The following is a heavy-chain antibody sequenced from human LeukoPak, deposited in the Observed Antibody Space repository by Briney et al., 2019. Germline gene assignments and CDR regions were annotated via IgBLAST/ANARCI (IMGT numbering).Heavy chain of an antibody. Sequence: GGSLRLSCAASGFTFSSYAMSWVRQAPGKGLEWVSTISGSGKTTYYADSVKGRFTISRDNSRNTLYLQMNSLRGEDTAVYYCAKSRSSSSSHFDYWGQGTLVTVSS. V-gene: IGHV3-23*01. CDR2: ISGSGKTT. CDR1: GFTFSSYA. J-gene: IGHJ4*02. CDR3: AKSRSSSSSHFDY. D-gene: IGHD2-2*01.